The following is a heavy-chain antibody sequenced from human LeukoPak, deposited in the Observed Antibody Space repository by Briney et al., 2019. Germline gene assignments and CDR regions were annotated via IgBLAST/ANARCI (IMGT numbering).Heavy chain of an antibody. J-gene: IGHJ4*02. CDR3: TRVMPWDGYNPYYFDY. CDR1: GYTFTSHD. V-gene: IGHV1-8*03. Sequence: ASVKVSCKASGYTFTSHDINWVRQATGQGLEWMGWMNPNSGNTGYAQKFQGRVTITTNTSTSTAYMELSGLRSEDTAVYYCTRVMPWDGYNPYYFDYWGQGTLVTVSS. D-gene: IGHD5-24*01. CDR2: MNPNSGNT.